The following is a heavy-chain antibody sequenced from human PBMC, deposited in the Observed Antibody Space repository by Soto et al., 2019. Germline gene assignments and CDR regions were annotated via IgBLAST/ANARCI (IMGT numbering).Heavy chain of an antibody. CDR1: GGSISSGGYS. J-gene: IGHJ5*02. CDR3: ARVPDR. CDR2: IFHSGST. V-gene: IGHV4-30-2*01. Sequence: SETLSLTCAVSGGSISSGGYSWSWLRQPPGKGLEWIGYIFHSGSTYYNPSLKSRVTISVDRSKNQFSLKLSSVTAADTVVYYCARVPDRWGQGTLVTVSS. D-gene: IGHD2-2*01.